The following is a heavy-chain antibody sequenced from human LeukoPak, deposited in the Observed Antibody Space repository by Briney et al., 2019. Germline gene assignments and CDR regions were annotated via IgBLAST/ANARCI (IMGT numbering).Heavy chain of an antibody. CDR3: AREDSGSYFD. V-gene: IGHV4-59*01. Sequence: PSETLPLTCSVSGGSIRGYYWNWIRQPPGKELEWIGYIYYTGITNYNPSLKSRVTISVDTSKNQFSLKLTSVTAADTAMYYCAREDSGSYFDWGQGTLVTVFS. D-gene: IGHD1-26*01. CDR2: IYYTGIT. J-gene: IGHJ4*02. CDR1: GGSIRGYY.